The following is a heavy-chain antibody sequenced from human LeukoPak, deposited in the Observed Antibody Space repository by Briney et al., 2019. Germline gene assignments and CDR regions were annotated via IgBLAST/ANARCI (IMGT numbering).Heavy chain of an antibody. CDR1: GYSFTSYW. CDR2: IYPGDSDT. D-gene: IGHD1-14*01. V-gene: IGHV5-51*01. Sequence: GESLRISCKGSGYSFTSYWIGWVRQMPGKSLEWMGTIYPGDSDTRYSPSFQGQVTISADKSISTAYLQWSSLKASDTAMYYCARLPADATPYQYYYYYGMDVWGQGTTVTVSS. J-gene: IGHJ6*02. CDR3: ARLPADATPYQYYYYYGMDV.